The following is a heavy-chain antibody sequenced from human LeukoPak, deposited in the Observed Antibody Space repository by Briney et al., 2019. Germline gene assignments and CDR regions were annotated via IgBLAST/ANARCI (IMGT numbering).Heavy chain of an antibody. D-gene: IGHD6-19*01. Sequence: TGGSLRLSCAGSGFTFSSYEMNWVRQAPGKGLEWVSKISSSGSAIYYADSVKGRFTISRDNAKSTLYLQMNSLRAEDTAVYYCARGGSLGYWGKGTLVTVST. V-gene: IGHV3-48*03. CDR3: ARGGSLGY. CDR2: ISSSGSAI. CDR1: GFTFSSYE. J-gene: IGHJ4*02.